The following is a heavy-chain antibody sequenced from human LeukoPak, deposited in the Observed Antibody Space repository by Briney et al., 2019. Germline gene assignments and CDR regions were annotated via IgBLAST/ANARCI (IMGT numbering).Heavy chain of an antibody. J-gene: IGHJ4*02. CDR3: AREWPKSMAAYFDY. CDR2: INPNSGGT. CDR1: GYTFTGDY. Sequence: ASVKVSCKASGYTFTGDYMHWVRQAPGQGLEWMGCINPNSGGTNYAQKFQGRVTMTRDTSISTAYMELSRLRSDDTAVYYCAREWPKSMAAYFDYWGQGTLDTVSS. V-gene: IGHV1-2*02. D-gene: IGHD6-6*01.